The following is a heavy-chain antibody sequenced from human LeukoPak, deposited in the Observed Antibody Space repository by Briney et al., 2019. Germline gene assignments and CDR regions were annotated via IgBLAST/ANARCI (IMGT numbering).Heavy chain of an antibody. Sequence: EASVKVSCTASGGTFSSYAISWVRQAPGQGLEWIGGIIPIFGTANYAQKFQGRVTITADESTSTAYMELSSLRSEDTAVYYCARVDYYDSSGPYWGQGTLVTVSS. CDR2: IIPIFGTA. CDR1: GGTFSSYA. CDR3: ARVDYYDSSGPY. D-gene: IGHD3-22*01. J-gene: IGHJ4*02. V-gene: IGHV1-69*13.